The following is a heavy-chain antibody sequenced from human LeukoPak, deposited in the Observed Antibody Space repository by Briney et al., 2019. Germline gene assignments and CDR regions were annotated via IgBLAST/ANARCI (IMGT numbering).Heavy chain of an antibody. CDR1: GYTLTELS. D-gene: IGHD2-2*02. Sequence: ASVKVSCKVSGYTLTELSMHWVRQAPGKGLEWMGGFDPEDGETIYAQKFQGRVTMTEDTSTDTAYMELSSLRSEDTAVYYCARDRRHCSFTNCYNAYFDYWGQGTLVTVSS. CDR3: ARDRRHCSFTNCYNAYFDY. CDR2: FDPEDGET. J-gene: IGHJ4*02. V-gene: IGHV1-24*01.